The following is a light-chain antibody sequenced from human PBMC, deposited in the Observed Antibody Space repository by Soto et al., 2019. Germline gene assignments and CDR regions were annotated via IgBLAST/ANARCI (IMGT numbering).Light chain of an antibody. CDR2: DAS. V-gene: IGKV3-20*01. Sequence: ASQSVRSERLAWYQQKRGQAPTLLIFDASSRATGIPDRFSGSGSGTDFTLTISRLEPEDFAVYYCQQYGSSGTFGQGTKVAIK. CDR3: QQYGSSGT. J-gene: IGKJ1*01. CDR1: QSVRSER.